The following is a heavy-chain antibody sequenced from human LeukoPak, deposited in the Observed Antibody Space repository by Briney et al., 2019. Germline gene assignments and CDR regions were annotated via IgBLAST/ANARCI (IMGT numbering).Heavy chain of an antibody. D-gene: IGHD6-13*01. CDR3: ARRIPSLWYGVFDY. Sequence: PGGSLRLSCAASGFTVSSNYMSWVRQAPGKGLEWVSVIYSGGRTYYGDSVKGRFTFSRDNSKNTLYLQMNSLRAEDTAVYYCARRIPSLWYGVFDYWGQGTLVTVSS. CDR2: IYSGGRT. J-gene: IGHJ4*02. V-gene: IGHV3-53*01. CDR1: GFTVSSNY.